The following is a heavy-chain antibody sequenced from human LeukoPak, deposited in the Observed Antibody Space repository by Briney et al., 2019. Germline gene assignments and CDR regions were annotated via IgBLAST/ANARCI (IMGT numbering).Heavy chain of an antibody. Sequence: SGPTLVNPTQTLTLTCTFSGFSLSTSGMRVSWIRQPPGKALEWLARIDWDDDKFYSTSLKTRLTISKDTSKNQVVLTMTNMDPVDTATYSCARSPYCSSTSCYTYFDYWGQGTLVPVSS. CDR2: IDWDDDK. D-gene: IGHD2-2*02. J-gene: IGHJ4*02. V-gene: IGHV2-70*04. CDR1: GFSLSTSGMR. CDR3: ARSPYCSSTSCYTYFDY.